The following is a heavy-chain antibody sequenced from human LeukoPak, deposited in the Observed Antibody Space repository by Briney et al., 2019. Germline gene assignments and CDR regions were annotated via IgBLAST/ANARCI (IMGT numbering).Heavy chain of an antibody. CDR3: ARDLRYGSGSYYQVNWFDP. CDR1: GGSISSGGYY. D-gene: IGHD3-10*01. V-gene: IGHV4-61*02. CDR2: IYSTGST. Sequence: NPSQTLSLTCTVSGGSISSGGYYWSWIRQPAGKGLEYLGRIYSTGSTNYNPSLRSRVTISVDTSKNHFSLKLSSVTAADTAVYYCARDLRYGSGSYYQVNWFDPWGQGTLVTVSS. J-gene: IGHJ5*02.